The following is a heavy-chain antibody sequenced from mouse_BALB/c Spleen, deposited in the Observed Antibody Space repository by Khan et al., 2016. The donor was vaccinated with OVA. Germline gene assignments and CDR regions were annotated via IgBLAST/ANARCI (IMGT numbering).Heavy chain of an antibody. J-gene: IGHJ4*01. Sequence: QIQLVQSGPELKKPGETVKISCKASGYTFTDYSMQWVKQAPGKGLKWVGWINTETGEPTYADDFKGRFAFSLETSASTAYLQINTLKNEDTATYLGTRNDYDRGGLYAMDYWGQGTSVTVSS. D-gene: IGHD2-4*01. CDR3: TRNDYDRGGLYAMDY. CDR1: GYTFTDYS. CDR2: INTETGEP. V-gene: IGHV9-2-1*01.